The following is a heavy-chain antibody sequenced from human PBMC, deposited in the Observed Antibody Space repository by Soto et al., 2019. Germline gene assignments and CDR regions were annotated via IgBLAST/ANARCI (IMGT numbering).Heavy chain of an antibody. J-gene: IGHJ6*02. D-gene: IGHD6-19*01. CDR2: IIPIFGTA. CDR1: GGTFSSYA. CDR3: ARDRGIAVAGPHGGDV. V-gene: IGHV1-69*13. Sequence: ASVKVSCKASGGTFSSYAISWVRQAPGQGLEWMGGIIPIFGTANYAQKFQGRVTITADESTSTAYMELSSLRSEDTAVYYCARDRGIAVAGPHGGDVWGQGTTVTVSS.